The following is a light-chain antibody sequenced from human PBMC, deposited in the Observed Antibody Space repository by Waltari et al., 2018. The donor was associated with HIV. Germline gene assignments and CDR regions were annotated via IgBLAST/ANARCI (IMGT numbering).Light chain of an antibody. J-gene: IGLJ1*01. CDR3: NSYRSDSTYV. V-gene: IGLV2-14*03. CDR1: SRDVGGYNF. Sequence: QSALTQPASVSGSPGQSITISCTGTSRDVGGYNFVSWYQQHPGKVPKLIIYEVYKRPSGVSNRFSASKSGNTTSLTISGLQAEDEADYYCNSYRSDSTYVFGTGTKVTVL. CDR2: EVY.